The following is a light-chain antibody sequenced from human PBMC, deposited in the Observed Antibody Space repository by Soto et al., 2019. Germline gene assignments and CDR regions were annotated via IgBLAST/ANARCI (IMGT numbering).Light chain of an antibody. Sequence: QSALTQPAAVSGSPGQSITISCTGTSSDVGDYNYVSWYQQHPGKAPKLVIVDVSDRPSGVSNRFSGSKSGNTASLTISGLQAEDEADYYCSSYTSSSTRVFGTGTKLTVL. J-gene: IGLJ1*01. V-gene: IGLV2-14*01. CDR1: SSDVGDYNY. CDR2: DVS. CDR3: SSYTSSSTRV.